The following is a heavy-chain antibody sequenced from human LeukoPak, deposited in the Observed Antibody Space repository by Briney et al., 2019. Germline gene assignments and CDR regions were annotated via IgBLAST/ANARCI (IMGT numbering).Heavy chain of an antibody. D-gene: IGHD6-13*01. V-gene: IGHV3-30*03. Sequence: GGSLRLSCAASGFTFSSFGMHWVRQAPGKGLEWVAVISYDGSSKYYADSVKGRFTISRDNSKNTLYLQMNSLRAEDTAVYYCASPAVYSSGWYYFDYWDQGTLVTVSS. J-gene: IGHJ4*02. CDR3: ASPAVYSSGWYYFDY. CDR1: GFTFSSFG. CDR2: ISYDGSSK.